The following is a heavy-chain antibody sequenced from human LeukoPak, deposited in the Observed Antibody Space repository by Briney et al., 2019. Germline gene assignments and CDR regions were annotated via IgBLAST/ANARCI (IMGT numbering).Heavy chain of an antibody. J-gene: IGHJ5*02. CDR1: GGTFRYYA. Sequence: SVKVSCKTSGGTFRYYAISWVRQAPGQGLEWMGGIIPIFGTANYAQKFQGRVTITADESTSTAYMELSSLRSGDTAVYYCARAIRGGAARGNWFDPWGQGTLVTVSS. CDR2: IIPIFGTA. D-gene: IGHD6-6*01. V-gene: IGHV1-69*01. CDR3: ARAIRGGAARGNWFDP.